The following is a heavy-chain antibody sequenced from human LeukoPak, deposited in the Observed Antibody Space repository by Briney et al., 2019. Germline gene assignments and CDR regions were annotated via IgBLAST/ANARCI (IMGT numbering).Heavy chain of an antibody. V-gene: IGHV1-46*01. D-gene: IGHD1-26*01. CDR2: INPSGGST. CDR1: GYTFTSYY. CDR3: ARDAGSGSYLTGGYFDY. Sequence: ASVKVSCKASGYTFTSYYMHWVRQAPGQGLEWMGIINPSGGSTSYAQKFQGRVTMTRDTSTGTVYMELSSLRSEDTAVHYCARDAGSGSYLTGGYFDYWGQGTLVTVSS. J-gene: IGHJ4*02.